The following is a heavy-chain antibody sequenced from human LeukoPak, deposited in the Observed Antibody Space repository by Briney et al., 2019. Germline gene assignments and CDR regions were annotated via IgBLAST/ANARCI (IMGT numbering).Heavy chain of an antibody. Sequence: SGPALVKPTQTLTLTCTFSGFSLSTSGMCVSWIRQPPGKALEWLALIAWDDDRYYSTSLKTRLTISKDTSKNQVVLTMTNMDPVDTATYYCARTQYYGSGTYYMPFDYWGQGTLVTVSS. CDR1: GFSLSTSGMC. V-gene: IGHV2-70*01. J-gene: IGHJ4*02. CDR2: IAWDDDR. CDR3: ARTQYYGSGTYYMPFDY. D-gene: IGHD3-10*01.